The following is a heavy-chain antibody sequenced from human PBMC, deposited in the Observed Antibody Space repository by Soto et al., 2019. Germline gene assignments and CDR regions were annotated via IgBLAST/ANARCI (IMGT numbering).Heavy chain of an antibody. V-gene: IGHV3-11*01. D-gene: IGHD3-3*01. CDR2: ISSSGSTI. J-gene: IGHJ4*02. CDR3: ARARSITICGVVIPPYFDY. Sequence: GGSLRLSCAASGFTFSDYYMSWIRQAPEKGLEWVSYISSSGSTIYYADSVKGRFTISRYNAKNSLYLQMNSLRAEDTAVYYCARARSITICGVVIPPYFDYWGQGTLVTVSS. CDR1: GFTFSDYY.